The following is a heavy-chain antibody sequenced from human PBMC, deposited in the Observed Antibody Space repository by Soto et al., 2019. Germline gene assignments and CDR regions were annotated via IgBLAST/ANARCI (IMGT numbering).Heavy chain of an antibody. V-gene: IGHV4-39*01. D-gene: IGHD3-16*02. CDR3: ARSSNYDYVWGSYRRIFDY. CDR1: GGSISSSSYY. Sequence: QLQLQESGPGLVKPSETLSLTCTVSGGSISSSSYYWGWIRQPPGKGLEWIGSIYYSGSTYYNPSLKSRVTISVDTSKNQFSLKLSSETAADTAVYYCARSSNYDYVWGSYRRIFDYWGQGTLVTVSS. CDR2: IYYSGST. J-gene: IGHJ4*02.